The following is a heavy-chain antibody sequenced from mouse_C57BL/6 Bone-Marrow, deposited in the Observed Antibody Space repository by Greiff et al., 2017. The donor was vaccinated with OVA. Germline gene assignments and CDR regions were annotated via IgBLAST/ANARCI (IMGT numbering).Heavy chain of an antibody. J-gene: IGHJ4*01. CDR3: AREVYDYYARDY. V-gene: IGHV1-69*01. D-gene: IGHD2-3*01. CDR1: GYTFTSYW. CDR2: IDPSDSYT. Sequence: QVQLQQPGAELVMPGASVKLSCKASGYTFTSYWMHWVKQRPGPGLEWIGEIDPSDSYTNYNQKFKGKSTLTVDKSSSTAYMQLSSLTSEDSAVYYCAREVYDYYARDYWGQGTSVTVSS.